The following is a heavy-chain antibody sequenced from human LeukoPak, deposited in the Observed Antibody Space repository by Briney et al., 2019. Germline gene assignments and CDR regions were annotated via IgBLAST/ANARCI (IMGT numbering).Heavy chain of an antibody. V-gene: IGHV4-59*01. CDR1: GGSISSYY. CDR3: ARHLVSKSRHNYFDY. J-gene: IGHJ4*02. D-gene: IGHD3-9*01. Sequence: PSETLSLTCTVSGGSISSYYWSWIRQPPGEGLEWIGYIYYSGSTNYNPSLKSRVTISVDTSENQFSLKLSSVTAADTAVYYCARHLVSKSRHNYFDYWGQGTLVTVSS. CDR2: IYYSGST.